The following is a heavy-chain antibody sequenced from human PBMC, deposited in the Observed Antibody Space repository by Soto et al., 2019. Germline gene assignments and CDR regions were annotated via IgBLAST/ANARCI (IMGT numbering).Heavy chain of an antibody. V-gene: IGHV4-34*01. J-gene: IGHJ4*02. D-gene: IGHD3-10*01. CDR3: ARVLSRGVMIPALLNYFDY. CDR1: GGSFSGYY. Sequence: QVQLQQWGAGLLKPSETLSLTCAVYGGSFSGYYWSWIRQPPGKGLEWIGEINHSGSTNYNPSLKSRVTISVDTSKNQFSLKLSSVTAADTALSYCARVLSRGVMIPALLNYFDYWGQGTLVTVSS. CDR2: INHSGST.